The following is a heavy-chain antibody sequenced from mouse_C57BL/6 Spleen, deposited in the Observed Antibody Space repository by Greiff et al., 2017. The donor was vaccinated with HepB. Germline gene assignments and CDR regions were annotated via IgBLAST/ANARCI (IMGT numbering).Heavy chain of an antibody. V-gene: IGHV6-3*01. J-gene: IGHJ2*01. Sequence: DVKVEESGGGLVQPGGSMKLSCVASGFTFSNYWMNWVSQSPEKGLEWVAQIRLKSDNYATHYAESVKGRFTISRDDSKSSVYLQMNNLRAEDTGIYYCPQTAQATYYFDYWGQGTTLTVSS. CDR3: PQTAQATYYFDY. CDR1: GFTFSNYW. CDR2: IRLKSDNYAT. D-gene: IGHD3-2*02.